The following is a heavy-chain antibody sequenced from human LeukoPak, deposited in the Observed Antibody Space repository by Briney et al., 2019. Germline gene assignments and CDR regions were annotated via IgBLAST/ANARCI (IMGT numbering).Heavy chain of an antibody. CDR1: GFTFSSYA. Sequence: GGSLRLSCAASGFTFSSYAMSWVRQAPGKGLEWVSAISGSGGSTYYADSVKGRFTISRDNSKNTLYLQMNSLRAEDTAVYYCAKDRRAYCSSTSCYSAFDIWGQGTMVIVSS. J-gene: IGHJ3*02. CDR2: ISGSGGST. D-gene: IGHD2-2*01. V-gene: IGHV3-23*01. CDR3: AKDRRAYCSSTSCYSAFDI.